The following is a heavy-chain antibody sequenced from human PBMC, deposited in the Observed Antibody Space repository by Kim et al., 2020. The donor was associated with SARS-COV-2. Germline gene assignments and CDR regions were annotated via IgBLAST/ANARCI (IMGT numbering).Heavy chain of an antibody. CDR1: GFTFTIYD. D-gene: IGHD5-12*01. CDR3: ARRGYDDAGFDY. CDR2: MNPNSGNT. J-gene: IGHJ4*02. Sequence: ASVKVSCKASGFTFTIYDINWVRQATGQGLEWMGWMNPNSGNTGYAQKFQGRVTLTRNTSISTVYMELSSLRSEDTAVYYCARRGYDDAGFDYWGQGTLV. V-gene: IGHV1-8*01.